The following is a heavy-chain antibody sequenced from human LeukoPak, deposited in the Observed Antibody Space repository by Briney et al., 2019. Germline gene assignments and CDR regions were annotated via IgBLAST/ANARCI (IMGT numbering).Heavy chain of an antibody. V-gene: IGHV3-7*01. CDR2: INHNGNVN. J-gene: IGHJ6*02. CDR1: GFTFSSYW. Sequence: GGSLRLSCAASGFTFSSYWMNWARQAPGKGLEWVASINHNGNVNYYVDSVKGRFTISRDNAKNSLYLQMNSLRAEDTAVYYCARFVVSMAAYSYYYYGMDVWGQGTTVTVSS. CDR3: ARFVVSMAAYSYYYYGMDV. D-gene: IGHD2-15*01.